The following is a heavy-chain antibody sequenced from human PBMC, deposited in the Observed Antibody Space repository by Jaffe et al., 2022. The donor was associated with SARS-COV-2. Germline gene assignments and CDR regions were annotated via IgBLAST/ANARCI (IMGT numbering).Heavy chain of an antibody. J-gene: IGHJ4*02. CDR3: AGETNYGATSYFDY. D-gene: IGHD1-26*01. CDR2: IWYDGNNK. Sequence: QVQLVESGGGVVQPGRSLRLSCAASGFTFSNYGMHWVRQAPGKGLEWVAVIWYDGNNKYYADSVKGRFTISRDNSKNTLYLQMNSLRDEDTAVYYCAGETNYGATSYFDYWGQGTLVTVSS. CDR1: GFTFSNYG. V-gene: IGHV3-33*01.